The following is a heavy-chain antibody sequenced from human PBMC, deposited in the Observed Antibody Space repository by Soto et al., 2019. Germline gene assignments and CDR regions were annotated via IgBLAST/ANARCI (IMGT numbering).Heavy chain of an antibody. CDR1: GGSFSGYY. J-gene: IGHJ5*02. V-gene: IGHV4-34*01. CDR3: ARAPLVYCSSTSCPTYNWFDP. D-gene: IGHD2-2*01. CDR2: INHSGST. Sequence: PSETLSLTCAVYGGSFSGYYWSWIRQPPGKGLEWIGEINHSGSTNYNPSLKSRVTISVDTSKNQFSLKLSSVTAADTAVYYCARAPLVYCSSTSCPTYNWFDPWGQGTLVTVSS.